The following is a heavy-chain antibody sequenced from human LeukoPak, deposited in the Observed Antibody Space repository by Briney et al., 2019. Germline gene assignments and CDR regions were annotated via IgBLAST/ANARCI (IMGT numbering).Heavy chain of an antibody. V-gene: IGHV3-74*01. CDR3: ARPGIVGATRWFDP. Sequence: GGSLTLSCAASGFTFSSYWMHWVRQAPGKGLVWVSRNSDGSSTSYADSVKGRFTISRDNGKNTLYLQMNSLRAEDTAVYYCARPGIVGATRWFDPWGQGTLVTVSS. J-gene: IGHJ5*02. D-gene: IGHD1-26*01. CDR2: NSDGSST. CDR1: GFTFSSYW.